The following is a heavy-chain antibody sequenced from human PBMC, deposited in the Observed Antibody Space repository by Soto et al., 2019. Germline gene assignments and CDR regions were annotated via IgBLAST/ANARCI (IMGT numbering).Heavy chain of an antibody. V-gene: IGHV5-10-1*01. Sequence: PGESLKISCHGSGYTFFSFWIVWVRQVPGKGLEWVGRIDPGDSSATYSPTFQGHVTISADRSTRSAYLQWRSLRASDTAIYFCARRYCSRADCYPDSWGQGSLVTVSS. CDR1: GYTFFSFW. CDR2: IDPGDSSA. D-gene: IGHD2-2*01. J-gene: IGHJ4*02. CDR3: ARRYCSRADCYPDS.